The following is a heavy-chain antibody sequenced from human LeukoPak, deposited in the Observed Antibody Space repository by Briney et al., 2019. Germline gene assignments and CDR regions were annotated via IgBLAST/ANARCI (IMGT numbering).Heavy chain of an antibody. Sequence: GGSPRLSCAASGFIFSSYAMSWVRQAPGKGLEWVSAISGSGGSTYYADSVKGRFTISRDNSKNTLYLQMNSLRAEDTSIYFCAKALEQETVIALDSWGQGTLVTVSS. D-gene: IGHD6-13*01. V-gene: IGHV3-23*01. J-gene: IGHJ4*02. CDR2: ISGSGGST. CDR3: AKALEQETVIALDS. CDR1: GFIFSSYA.